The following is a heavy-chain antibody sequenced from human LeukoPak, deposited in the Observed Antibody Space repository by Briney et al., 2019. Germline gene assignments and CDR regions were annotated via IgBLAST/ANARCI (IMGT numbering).Heavy chain of an antibody. CDR2: MEQDGSVK. Sequence: PGGSLRLSCAASGFTFSNYGMSWVRQAPGKGLEWVANMEQDGSVKSYVDSVKGRFAIPNDNAKIPLCLQMNSMRAEDTDVYVCECGGLGQVARFEHWGQGTLVTVSS. CDR3: ECGGLGQVARFEH. V-gene: IGHV3-7*05. J-gene: IGHJ5*02. D-gene: IGHD3-16*01. CDR1: GFTFSNYG.